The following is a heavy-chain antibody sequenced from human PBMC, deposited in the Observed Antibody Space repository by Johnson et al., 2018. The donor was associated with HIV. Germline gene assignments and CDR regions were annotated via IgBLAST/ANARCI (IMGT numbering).Heavy chain of an antibody. CDR2: ISSSGSIT. CDR3: AKPYGNDAFDM. J-gene: IGHJ3*02. V-gene: IGHV3-11*04. CDR1: GFTFSDFY. D-gene: IGHD1-14*01. Sequence: VQLVESGGGLVKPGGSLRLSCAASGFTFSDFYISWIRQAPGKGLEWISYISSSGSITYYTDSVKGRFTISRDNSKNTLYLQMNSLRAEDTAVYYCAKPYGNDAFDMCGQGTMVTVSS.